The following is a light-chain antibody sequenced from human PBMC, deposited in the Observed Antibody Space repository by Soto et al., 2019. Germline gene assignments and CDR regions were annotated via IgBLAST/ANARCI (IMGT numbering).Light chain of an antibody. CDR3: QAWDSSTAHVV. Sequence: SYELTQPPSVSVSPGQTASITCSGDKLGDKYACWYQQKPGQSPVLVIYQDSKRPSGIPERFSGSNSGNTATLTISGTQAMDEADYYCQAWDSSTAHVVFGXXTXLTVL. J-gene: IGLJ2*01. V-gene: IGLV3-1*01. CDR2: QDS. CDR1: KLGDKY.